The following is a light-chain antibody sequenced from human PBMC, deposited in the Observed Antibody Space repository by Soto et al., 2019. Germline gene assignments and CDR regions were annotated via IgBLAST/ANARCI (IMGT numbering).Light chain of an antibody. CDR2: DDN. Sequence: NFMLTQPHSVSESPGKTVTISCTRSSGSIASNFVQWYQQRPGSSPTTVIYDDNQRPSGVPDRFSGSIDSSSNSASLTISGLKTDDEADYYCQSYGNTNVVFGGGTKLTVL. CDR3: QSYGNTNVV. J-gene: IGLJ2*01. V-gene: IGLV6-57*01. CDR1: SGSIASNF.